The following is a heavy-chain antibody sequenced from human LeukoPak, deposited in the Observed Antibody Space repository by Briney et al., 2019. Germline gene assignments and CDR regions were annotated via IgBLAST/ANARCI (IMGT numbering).Heavy chain of an antibody. CDR2: ISDSGGRT. D-gene: IGHD2-15*01. J-gene: IGHJ4*02. V-gene: IGHV3-23*01. CDR1: RFPFSIYE. Sequence: GGSLRLSCVVSRFPFSIYEMNWVRQAPGKGLEWVSGISDSGGRTFYADSVKGRFTISRDNSKNTLYLQMNSLRADDTAIYYCAKDLQVVKPFFFHYWGQGTLVTVSS. CDR3: AKDLQVVKPFFFHY.